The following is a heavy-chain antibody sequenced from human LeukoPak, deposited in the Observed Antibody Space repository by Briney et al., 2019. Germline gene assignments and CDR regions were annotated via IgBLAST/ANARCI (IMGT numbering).Heavy chain of an antibody. CDR2: INPNSGGT. CDR3: ARDYYDSSGYYYVFDY. CDR1: GYTFTGYY. Sequence: ASVKVSCKASGYTFTGYYMHWVRQAPGQGLEWMGWINPNSGGTNYAQKFQGRVTMTRDTSISTAYMELSRLRSDDTAVYYCARDYYDSSGYYYVFDYWGQGTLVTVSS. D-gene: IGHD3-22*01. J-gene: IGHJ4*02. V-gene: IGHV1-2*02.